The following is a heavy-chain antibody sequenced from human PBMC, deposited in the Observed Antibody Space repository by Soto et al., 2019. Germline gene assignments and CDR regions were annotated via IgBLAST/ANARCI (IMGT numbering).Heavy chain of an antibody. D-gene: IGHD4-17*01. Sequence: EVRLVESGGGLVKPGESLRLSCAASGFTFSNSNMNWVRQAPGKGLEWVSSISSSSSYIYYADSVKGRFTISRDNAKNSLSLQMNSLRADDTAVDYCARDYGDSDGAFDLWGQGTIVTVSS. CDR3: ARDYGDSDGAFDL. CDR1: GFTFSNSN. CDR2: ISSSSSYI. J-gene: IGHJ3*01. V-gene: IGHV3-21*01.